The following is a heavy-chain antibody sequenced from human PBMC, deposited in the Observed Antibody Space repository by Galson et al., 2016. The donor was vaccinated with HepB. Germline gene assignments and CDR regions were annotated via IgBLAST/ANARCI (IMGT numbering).Heavy chain of an antibody. D-gene: IGHD1-7*01. CDR2: IYWDEDR. CDR3: VHRVDLPTGFHSETTGPYFDL. V-gene: IGHV2-5*02. Sequence: PALVKPTQTLTLTCTFSGFSLSTSGEGVGWIRQPPGKALEWLALIYWDEDRRYRPSLKTRLTITKDTSEKQVVLTMTNMDPADTATYYCVHRVDLPTGFHSETTGPYFDLWGQGTLVTVSS. J-gene: IGHJ4*02. CDR1: GFSLSTSGEG.